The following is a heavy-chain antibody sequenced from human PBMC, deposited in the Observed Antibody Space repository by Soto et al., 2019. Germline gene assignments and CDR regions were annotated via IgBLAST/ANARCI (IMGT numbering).Heavy chain of an antibody. CDR3: ARDHGYIYGLMDWYFDL. V-gene: IGHV1-69*08. CDR2: IIPILGIA. CDR1: GGTFSSYT. J-gene: IGHJ2*01. Sequence: QVQLVQSGAEVKKPGSSVKVSCKASGGTFSSYTISWVRQAPGQGLEWMGRIIPILGIANYAQKFQGRVTITADKSTSTAYMELSSLRSEDTAVYYCARDHGYIYGLMDWYFDLWGRGTLVTVSS. D-gene: IGHD5-18*01.